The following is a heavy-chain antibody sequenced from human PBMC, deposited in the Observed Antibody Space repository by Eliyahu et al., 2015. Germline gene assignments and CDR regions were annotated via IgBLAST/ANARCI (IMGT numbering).Heavy chain of an antibody. V-gene: IGHV4-31*03. CDR1: GGSISXGGYX. Sequence: QVQLQESGPGLVKPSQTLSLTCTVXGGSISXGGYXXXWIRQXPGKGLEWIGYIYYSGSTYYNPSLKSRVTISVDTSKNQFSLKLSSVTAADTAVYYCARDRRYGYGDYESGYYYGMDVWGQGTTVTVSS. J-gene: IGHJ6*02. CDR2: IYYSGST. D-gene: IGHD4-17*01. CDR3: ARDRRYGYGDYESGYYYGMDV.